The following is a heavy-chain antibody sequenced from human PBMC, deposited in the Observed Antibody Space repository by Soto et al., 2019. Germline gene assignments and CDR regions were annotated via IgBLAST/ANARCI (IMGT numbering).Heavy chain of an antibody. CDR2: IYPGDSDI. D-gene: IGHD6-13*01. CDR1: GYSFTSYW. CDR3: ATPPNKSSSGYGFGY. Sequence: GESLKISCKGSGYSFTSYWIGWVRQMPGKGLEWMGIIYPGDSDIRYSPALQGQVTISADKSISTAYLQWTSLKASDTAMYYCATPPNKSSSGYGFGYWGQGTLVTVSS. J-gene: IGHJ4*02. V-gene: IGHV5-51*01.